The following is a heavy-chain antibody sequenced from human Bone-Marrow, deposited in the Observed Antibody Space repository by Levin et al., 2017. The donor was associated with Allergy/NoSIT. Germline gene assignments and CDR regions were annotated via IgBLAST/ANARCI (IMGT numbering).Heavy chain of an antibody. CDR3: ARQGHGFDF. D-gene: IGHD5-24*01. CDR2: IYPADSDT. J-gene: IGHJ3*01. V-gene: IGHV5-51*01. CDR1: GYNFPAFW. Sequence: GESLKISCKGSGYNFPAFWTGWVRQLPGKGLEWMGVIYPADSDTRYSPSFQGQVNISVDKSINTVYLQWSTLKASDTAMYYCARQGHGFDFWGPGTMVIVSS.